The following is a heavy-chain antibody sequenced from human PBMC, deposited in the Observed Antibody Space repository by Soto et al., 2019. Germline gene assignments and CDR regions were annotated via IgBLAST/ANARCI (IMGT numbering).Heavy chain of an antibody. CDR3: ATWHEREHAYDV. Sequence: DVQLVESGGGLIQPGESLRLSCAAFGLTISGKKYVAWVRQAPGKGLEWVSALYDVDGSFYADSVKGRFTTSSDSSKTTVYLQMNDLRPDDTGVYYCATWHEREHAYDVWGQGTPVTVSS. CDR2: LYDVDGS. D-gene: IGHD1-1*01. J-gene: IGHJ3*01. V-gene: IGHV3-53*01. CDR1: GLTISGKKY.